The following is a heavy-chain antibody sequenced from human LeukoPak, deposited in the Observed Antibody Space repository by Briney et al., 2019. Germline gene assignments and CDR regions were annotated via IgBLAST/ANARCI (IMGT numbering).Heavy chain of an antibody. D-gene: IGHD6-13*01. CDR3: ARDMEVKQQLGLFDY. Sequence: ASVKVSCKASGYTFTSYYMHWVRQAPGQGLEWMGIINPSGGSTSYAQKFQGRVTMTRDTSTSTVYMELSSLRSEYTAVYYCARDMEVKQQLGLFDYWGQGTLVTVSS. CDR2: INPSGGST. CDR1: GYTFTSYY. J-gene: IGHJ4*02. V-gene: IGHV1-46*01.